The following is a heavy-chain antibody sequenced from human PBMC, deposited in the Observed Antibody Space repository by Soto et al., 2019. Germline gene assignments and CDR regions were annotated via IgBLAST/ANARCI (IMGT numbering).Heavy chain of an antibody. J-gene: IGHJ4*02. Sequence: QVQLQESCPRLVKPSGTLSLTCTVSGGSITNSNWWSWVRLPPAKGLEWIGDIYHAGSTKYNPSLERRVTMSVDTSNNQFALTLTSVTAADTAVYFCARGPPIVGNTTPLDSWGQGTLVTAS. CDR2: IYHAGST. CDR1: GGSITNSNW. V-gene: IGHV4-4*02. CDR3: ARGPPIVGNTTPLDS. D-gene: IGHD1-26*01.